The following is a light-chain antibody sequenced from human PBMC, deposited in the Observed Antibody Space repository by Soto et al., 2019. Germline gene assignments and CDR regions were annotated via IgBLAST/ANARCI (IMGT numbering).Light chain of an antibody. J-gene: IGKJ2*01. CDR2: ASS. CDR1: QNIRDN. CDR3: QQYNNWPPYT. V-gene: IGKV3-15*01. Sequence: TQSPATLSVSPGELATLSFSASQNIRDNLAWYQQRPGQAPRLLIYASSTRATGVPARFSGSGSGTEFTLTISSLQSEDYAVYYCQQYNNWPPYTFGQGTKV.